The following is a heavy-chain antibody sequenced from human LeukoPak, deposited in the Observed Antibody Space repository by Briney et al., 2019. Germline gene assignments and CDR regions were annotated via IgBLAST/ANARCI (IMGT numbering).Heavy chain of an antibody. J-gene: IGHJ1*01. V-gene: IGHV1-3*01. CDR2: INAGNGNT. CDR3: ARGKRSYYPIEYFQH. D-gene: IGHD1-26*01. Sequence: ASVKVSCKASGYTFTSYAMHWVRQAPGQRLEWMGWINAGNGNTKYSQKFQGRVTITRGTSASTAYMELSSLRSEDTAVYYCARGKRSYYPIEYFQHWGQGTLVTVSS. CDR1: GYTFTSYA.